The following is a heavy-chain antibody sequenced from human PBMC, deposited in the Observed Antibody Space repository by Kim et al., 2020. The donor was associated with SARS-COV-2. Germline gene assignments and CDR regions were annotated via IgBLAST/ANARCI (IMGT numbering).Heavy chain of an antibody. J-gene: IGHJ4*02. CDR2: ISYDGSNK. CDR3: ANGDLGSTAAFDY. D-gene: IGHD2-21*01. V-gene: IGHV3-30*18. Sequence: GGSLRLSCAASGFTFSSYGMHWVRQAPGKGLEWVAVISYDGSNKYYADSVKGRFTISRDNSKNTLYLQMNSLRAEDTAVYYCANGDLGSTAAFDYWGQGTLVTVSS. CDR1: GFTFSSYG.